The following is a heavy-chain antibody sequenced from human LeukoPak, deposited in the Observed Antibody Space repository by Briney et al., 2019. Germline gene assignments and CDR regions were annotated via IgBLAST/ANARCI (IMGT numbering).Heavy chain of an antibody. CDR3: AKGQQGHMWLDN. D-gene: IGHD6-13*01. J-gene: IGHJ4*02. V-gene: IGHV3-30*18. CDR2: ISSDGGNV. Sequence: GGSLRLSCAASAFTFRSFGMQWVRQAPGKGLEWVAFISSDGGNVYYADSVNGRFSISRDNFKATLCLQMNSLRPEDTAVYYCAKGQQGHMWLDNWGQGTLVIVSS. CDR1: AFTFRSFG.